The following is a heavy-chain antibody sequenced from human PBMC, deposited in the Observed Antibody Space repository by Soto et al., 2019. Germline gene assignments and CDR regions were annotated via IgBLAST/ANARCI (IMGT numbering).Heavy chain of an antibody. CDR3: ARDKRNDDAFEI. CDR2: IYSSGST. D-gene: IGHD1-1*01. V-gene: IGHV3-66*01. CDR1: GFTVSSNY. J-gene: IGHJ3*02. Sequence: GGSLRLSCAASGFTVSSNYMSWVRQAPWKGLEGVSVIYSSGSTYYADNGKGRFTFSRDNSKNTLYLQMNSLRAEDTAVYYCARDKRNDDAFEIWGQGTMVTVSS.